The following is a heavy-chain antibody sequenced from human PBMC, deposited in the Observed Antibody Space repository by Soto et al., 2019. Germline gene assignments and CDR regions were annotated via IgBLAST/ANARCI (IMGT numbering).Heavy chain of an antibody. J-gene: IGHJ4*02. Sequence: EVQLVESGGGVVQPGGSLRLSCAASGFTFSDHHMDWVRQAPGRGLEWVGRIRNKANSYTTEYAASVKGRFTISRDDSKNSRYLQMSSLKTEDTAVYYCVTPRGSAFYFFDCWGQGTLVTVSS. D-gene: IGHD3-22*01. V-gene: IGHV3-72*01. CDR1: GFTFSDHH. CDR3: VTPRGSAFYFFDC. CDR2: IRNKANSYTT.